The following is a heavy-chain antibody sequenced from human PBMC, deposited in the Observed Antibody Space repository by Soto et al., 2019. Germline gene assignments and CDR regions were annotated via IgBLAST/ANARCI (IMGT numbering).Heavy chain of an antibody. CDR3: ARGWEVVRGEDYYYGMDV. CDR1: GYTFTSYG. Sequence: ASVKVSCNASGYTFTSYGISWLRQAPRQALEWMGWISAYNGNTNYAQKLQGRVTMTTDTSTSTAYMELRSLRSDDTAVYYCARGWEVVRGEDYYYGMDVWGQGTTVTVSS. D-gene: IGHD3-10*01. V-gene: IGHV1-18*01. CDR2: ISAYNGNT. J-gene: IGHJ6*02.